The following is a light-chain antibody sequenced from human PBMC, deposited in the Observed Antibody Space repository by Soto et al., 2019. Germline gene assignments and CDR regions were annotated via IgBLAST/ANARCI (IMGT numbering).Light chain of an antibody. Sequence: SYELTQPPSVSVAPGQTARISCGGNIIGSKSVHWYQQRPDQAPVLVVYDDSDRPSGIPERFSGSNSGSTATLTISRVEAGDEADYYCQVWDSTGDHHVVFGGGTKLTVL. CDR2: DDS. V-gene: IGLV3-21*02. J-gene: IGLJ2*01. CDR1: IIGSKS. CDR3: QVWDSTGDHHVV.